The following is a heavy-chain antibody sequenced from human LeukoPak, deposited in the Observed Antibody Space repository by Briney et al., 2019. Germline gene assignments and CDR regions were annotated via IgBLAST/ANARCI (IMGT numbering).Heavy chain of an antibody. CDR3: AKGAYSYGYVDY. V-gene: IGHV3-30*02. J-gene: IGHJ4*02. CDR2: IRYDGSNK. CDR1: RLTFGSYS. Sequence: GGSLRLSCAASRLTFGSYSMHWVSHAQGKGLEWVAFIRYDGSNKYYAESVKGRFTISRDNSKNTLYLQMNSLSAEDTAVYYCAKGAYSYGYVDYWGQGTLVTVSS. D-gene: IGHD5-18*01.